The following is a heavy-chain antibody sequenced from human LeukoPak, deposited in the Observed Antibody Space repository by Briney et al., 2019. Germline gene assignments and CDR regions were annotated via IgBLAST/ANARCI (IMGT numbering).Heavy chain of an antibody. D-gene: IGHD4-23*01. Sequence: PSETLSLTCTVSGGSTSSSSYYWGWIRQPPGKGLEWIGSIYYSGSTYYNPSLKSRVTISVDTSKNQFSLKLTSVTAPDTAVYYCARTVGTHRFDYWGQGILVTVSS. V-gene: IGHV4-39*01. CDR3: ARTVGTHRFDY. CDR1: GGSTSSSSYY. CDR2: IYYSGST. J-gene: IGHJ4*02.